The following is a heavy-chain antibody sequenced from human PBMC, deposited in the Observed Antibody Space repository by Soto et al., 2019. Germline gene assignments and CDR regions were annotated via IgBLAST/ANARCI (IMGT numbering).Heavy chain of an antibody. J-gene: IGHJ6*02. V-gene: IGHV4-4*07. D-gene: IGHD5-12*01. CDR1: GGSISSYY. Sequence: QVQLQESGPGLVKPSETLSLTCTVSGGSISSYYWSWIRQPAGKGLEWIGRIYTSGSTNYNPSLKSRVTMSGDTSKNQFSLKLSSVTAADTAVYYCARDREMATIRYGMDVWGQGTTVTVSS. CDR3: ARDREMATIRYGMDV. CDR2: IYTSGST.